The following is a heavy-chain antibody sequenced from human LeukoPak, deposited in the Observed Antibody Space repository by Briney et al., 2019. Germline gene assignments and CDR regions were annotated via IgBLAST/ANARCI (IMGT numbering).Heavy chain of an antibody. CDR1: GFTFSSYA. V-gene: IGHV3-23*01. CDR2: ISGSGGGT. Sequence: PGGSLRLSCAASGFTFSSYAMSWVRQAPGKGLEWVSAISGSGGGTYYADSVKGRFTISRDNSKNTLYLQMNSLRDDDTAVYYCAREGDCNNCYFGYWGQGTLVSVSS. J-gene: IGHJ4*02. CDR3: AREGDCNNCYFGY. D-gene: IGHD5-24*01.